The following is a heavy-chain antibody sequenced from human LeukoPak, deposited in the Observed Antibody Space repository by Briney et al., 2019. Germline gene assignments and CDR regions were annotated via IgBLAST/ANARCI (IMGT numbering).Heavy chain of an antibody. J-gene: IGHJ4*02. CDR2: ISYDGSNK. V-gene: IGHV3-30*04. D-gene: IGHD3-22*01. Sequence: GGSLGLSCAASGFTFSSYAMHWVRQAPGKGLEWVAVISYDGSNKYYADSVKGRFTISRDNSKNTLYLQMNSLRAEDTAVYYCARGGRRDSSGSLFDYWGQGTLVTVSS. CDR1: GFTFSSYA. CDR3: ARGGRRDSSGSLFDY.